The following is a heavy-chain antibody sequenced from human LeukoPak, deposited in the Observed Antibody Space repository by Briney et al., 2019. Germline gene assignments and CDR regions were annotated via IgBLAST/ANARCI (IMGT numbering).Heavy chain of an antibody. Sequence: PGGSLRLSCAASGFTFSSYSMNWIRQPPGKGLEWIGSIYYSGSTYYNPSLKSRVTISVDTSKNQFSLKLSSVTAADTAVYYCASLASHWRRIDYWGQGTLVTVSS. J-gene: IGHJ4*02. D-gene: IGHD3-3*02. CDR3: ASLASHWRRIDY. V-gene: IGHV4-59*12. CDR2: IYYSGST. CDR1: GFTFSSYS.